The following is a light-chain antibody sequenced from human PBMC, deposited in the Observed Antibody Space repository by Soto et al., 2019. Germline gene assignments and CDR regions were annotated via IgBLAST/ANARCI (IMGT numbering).Light chain of an antibody. V-gene: IGLV1-44*01. CDR3: AAWDDTLNGYV. CDR2: SSN. Sequence: QSVLTQPPSASGTPGQRVTISCSGSSSNIGSNSGNWYRQLPGTAPRLLIYSSNLRPSGVPDRFSGSKSGTSASLAISGLQSEDEADYYCAAWDDTLNGYVFGTATKLTVL. CDR1: SSNIGSNS. J-gene: IGLJ1*01.